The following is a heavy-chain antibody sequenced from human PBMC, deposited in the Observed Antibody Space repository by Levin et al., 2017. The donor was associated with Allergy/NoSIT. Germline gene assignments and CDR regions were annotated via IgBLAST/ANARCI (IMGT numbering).Heavy chain of an antibody. CDR2: IKEDGSQK. J-gene: IGHJ5*02. Sequence: GGSLRLSCAASGFTFSTCWMSWVRQAPGKGLEWVANIKEDGSQKYYADSVKGRFTISRDNANNSLQLQMNYLGAEDTAVYYCARDTTLAGEAWGQGTLVTVSS. V-gene: IGHV3-7*03. CDR3: ARDTTLAGEA. D-gene: IGHD6-19*01. CDR1: GFTFSTCW.